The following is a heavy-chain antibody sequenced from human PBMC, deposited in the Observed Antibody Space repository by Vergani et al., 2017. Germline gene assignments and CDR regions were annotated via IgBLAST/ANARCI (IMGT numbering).Heavy chain of an antibody. J-gene: IGHJ4*02. D-gene: IGHD6-13*01. CDR2: IGGRGGST. CDR3: ELVPPHPGIDY. CDR1: GFTFGSYA. Sequence: EVQLLESGGGLVQPGGSLRLSCAASGFTFGSYAISWVRQAQGKGLEWVSAIGGRGGSTYYEDSVKGRFTISRDNSKNRLYLQMNSLRAEDTAVYYCELVPPHPGIDYWGQGTLVTVSS. V-gene: IGHV3-23*01.